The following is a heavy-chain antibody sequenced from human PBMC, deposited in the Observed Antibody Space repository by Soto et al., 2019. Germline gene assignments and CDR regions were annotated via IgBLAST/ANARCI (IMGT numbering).Heavy chain of an antibody. CDR1: GGTFSSYA. V-gene: IGHV1-69*13. Sequence: SVNVSCKASGGTFSSYAISWVRQAPGQGLEWMGGIIPIFGTANYAQKFQGRVTITADESTSTAYMELSSLRSEDTAVYYCARGAGTPYDFWSGYYAPYNWFDPWGQGTLVTAPQ. J-gene: IGHJ5*02. D-gene: IGHD3-3*01. CDR3: ARGAGTPYDFWSGYYAPYNWFDP. CDR2: IIPIFGTA.